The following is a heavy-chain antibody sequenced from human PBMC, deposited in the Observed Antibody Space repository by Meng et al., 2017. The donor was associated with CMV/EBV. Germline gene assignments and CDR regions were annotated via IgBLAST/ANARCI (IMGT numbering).Heavy chain of an antibody. J-gene: IGHJ6*02. Sequence: LSLTCAASGFTFSSYAMSWVRQAPGKGLEWVSVIYSGGSSTYYADSVEGRFTISRDNSKNTLYLQMNSLRAEDTAVYYCAKSTDYYYYGMDVWGQGTTVTVSS. V-gene: IGHV3-23*03. CDR1: GFTFSSYA. CDR3: AKSTDYYYYGMDV. CDR2: IYSGGSST.